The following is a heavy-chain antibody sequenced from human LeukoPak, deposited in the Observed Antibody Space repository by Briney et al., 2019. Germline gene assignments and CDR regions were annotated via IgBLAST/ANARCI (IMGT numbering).Heavy chain of an antibody. J-gene: IGHJ6*03. CDR1: GVTFSSYA. V-gene: IGHV1-69*05. CDR3: GCNNGHYYYYLEF. CDR2: IIPIFGTT. D-gene: IGHD2-8*01. Sequence: GASGKVSCKASGVTFSSYAISWVRQAPGQGLEWMGGIIPIFGTTNYAQKFHGRGTITTDESTSTTYMELSSLTSEDTAVYYCGCNNGHYYYYLEFWGNGETVT.